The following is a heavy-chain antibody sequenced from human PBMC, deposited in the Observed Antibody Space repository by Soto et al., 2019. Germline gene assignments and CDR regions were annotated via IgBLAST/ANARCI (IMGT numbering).Heavy chain of an antibody. CDR1: GFTFIRSA. D-gene: IGHD3-9*01. CDR3: AIYDILTGYLY. J-gene: IGHJ4*02. CDR2: IVAYNGYT. V-gene: IGHV1-18*01. Sequence: GASVKVSCKASGFTFIRSAVQWVRQARGQRPEWIGWIVAYNGYTNYAQKFQGRVTMTTDTSTSTAYMELRSLRSDDTAVYYCAIYDILTGYLYWGQGTLVTVSS.